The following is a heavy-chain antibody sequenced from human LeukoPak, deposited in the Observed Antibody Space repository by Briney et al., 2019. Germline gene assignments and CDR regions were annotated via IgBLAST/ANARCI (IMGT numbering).Heavy chain of an antibody. CDR3: ASGATYSSSWYGPLNY. J-gene: IGHJ4*02. CDR1: GGSISSGGYY. CDR2: IYHSGST. D-gene: IGHD6-13*01. V-gene: IGHV4-30-2*01. Sequence: SQTLSLTCTVSGGSISSGGYYWSWIRQPPGKGLEWIGYIYHSGSTYYNPSLKSRVTISVDTSKNQFSLKLSSVTAADTAVYYCASGATYSSSWYGPLNYWGQGALVTVSS.